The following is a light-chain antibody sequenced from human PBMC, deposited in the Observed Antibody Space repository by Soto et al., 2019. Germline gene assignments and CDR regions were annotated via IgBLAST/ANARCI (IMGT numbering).Light chain of an antibody. CDR3: QAWDSSTDVV. CDR2: QNT. CDR1: KLGAKY. V-gene: IGLV3-1*01. J-gene: IGLJ2*01. Sequence: SYELTQPPSVSVSPGQTASITCSGDKLGAKYACWYQQKPGQSPVLVIYQNTQRPSGIPERFSGSNSGNTATLTISGTQAMDEADYYCQAWDSSTDVVFGGGTKLTVL.